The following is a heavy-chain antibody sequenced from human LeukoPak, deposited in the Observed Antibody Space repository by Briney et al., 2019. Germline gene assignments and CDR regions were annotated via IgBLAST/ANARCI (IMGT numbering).Heavy chain of an antibody. CDR1: GFIFSSYE. Sequence: GGSLRLSCAASGFIFSSYEMNWVRQAPGKGLEWVANIKQDGSEKYYVDSVKGRFTISRDNAKNSLYLQMNSLRAEDTAVYYCASRVIVVVPAADDAFDIWGQGTMVTVSS. CDR3: ASRVIVVVPAADDAFDI. V-gene: IGHV3-7*01. J-gene: IGHJ3*02. D-gene: IGHD2-2*01. CDR2: IKQDGSEK.